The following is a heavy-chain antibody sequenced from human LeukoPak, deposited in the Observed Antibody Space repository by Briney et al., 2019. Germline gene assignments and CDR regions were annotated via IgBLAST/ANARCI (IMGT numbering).Heavy chain of an antibody. D-gene: IGHD1-26*01. J-gene: IGHJ5*02. Sequence: PGASVKVSCKPSGYTFGTHRMHWVRQAPGQGLEWMAIINPSGDFRSYAQKFQGRVTVTRDMSTRTVYMELSDLRPEDTALYYCARDYSGQWEQLTGWWIDPWGQGTLVIVSS. CDR3: ARDYSGQWEQLTGWWIDP. CDR2: INPSGDFR. V-gene: IGHV1-46*01. CDR1: GYTFGTHR.